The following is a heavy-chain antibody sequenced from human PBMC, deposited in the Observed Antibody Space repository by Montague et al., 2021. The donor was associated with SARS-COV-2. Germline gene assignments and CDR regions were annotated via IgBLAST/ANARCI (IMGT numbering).Heavy chain of an antibody. CDR3: ARTDGGSYFNAFDI. CDR1: GFTFSSYA. V-gene: IGHV3-30*04. CDR2: ISYDGSNK. J-gene: IGHJ3*02. D-gene: IGHD1-26*01. Sequence: SLRLSCAASGFTFSSYAMHWVRQAPGKGLEWVAVISYDGSNKYXVDSVKGRFTISRDNSKNTLYLQMNSLRAEDTAVYYCARTDGGSYFNAFDIWGQGAMVTVSS.